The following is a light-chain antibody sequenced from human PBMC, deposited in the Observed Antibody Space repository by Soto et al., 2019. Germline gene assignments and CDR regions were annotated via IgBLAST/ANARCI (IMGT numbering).Light chain of an antibody. CDR1: QSVSTF. Sequence: EIVLTRSPATLSLSPVERAILSCRASQSVSTFLAWFQQKPGQPPRLLIYGASTRATGIPARFSGSGSGTEFTLTISSLQSEDFAVYYCQQYNNWPPWTVGQGTKVDIK. CDR3: QQYNNWPPWT. CDR2: GAS. J-gene: IGKJ1*01. V-gene: IGKV3-15*01.